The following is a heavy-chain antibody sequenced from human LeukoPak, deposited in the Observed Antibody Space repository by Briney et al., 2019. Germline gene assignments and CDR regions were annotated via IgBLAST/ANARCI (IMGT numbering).Heavy chain of an antibody. Sequence: QPGGSLRLSCAASGFTVSSNYMSWVRQAPGKGLEWVSVIYSGGSTYYADSVKGRFTISRDNSKNTLYLQMNSLRAEDTAVYYCARDIVGATGDAFDIWGQGTMVTVSS. CDR2: IYSGGST. V-gene: IGHV3-66*01. D-gene: IGHD1-26*01. CDR1: GFTVSSNY. CDR3: ARDIVGATGDAFDI. J-gene: IGHJ3*02.